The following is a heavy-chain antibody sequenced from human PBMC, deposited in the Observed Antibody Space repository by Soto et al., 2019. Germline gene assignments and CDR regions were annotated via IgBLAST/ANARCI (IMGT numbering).Heavy chain of an antibody. CDR3: ARHIEGGFFYFYMDV. CDR1: GFTFSTST. J-gene: IGHJ6*03. D-gene: IGHD1-26*01. Sequence: EVQLVESGGGLVKPGASLRLSCLASGFTFSTSTMSWVRQAPGKGLEWVSSMSHRGRFINSAASLLKGLFTISRDNAKNSLYLVLRTLRDEYPVVYYCARHIEGGFFYFYMDVWGKGTTVTVSS. CDR2: MSHRGRFI. V-gene: IGHV3-21*02.